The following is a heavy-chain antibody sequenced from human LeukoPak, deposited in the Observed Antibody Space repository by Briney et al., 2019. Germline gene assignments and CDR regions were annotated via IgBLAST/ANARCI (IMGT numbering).Heavy chain of an antibody. Sequence: GGSLRLSCAASGFTFSSYAMHWVRQAPGKGLEWVAVISYDGSNKYYADSVKGRFTISRDNSKNTLYLQMNSLRAEDTAVYYCARGVAKITMIVVPLGSWGQGTLATVSS. CDR3: ARGVAKITMIVVPLGS. D-gene: IGHD3-22*01. J-gene: IGHJ5*02. V-gene: IGHV3-30*04. CDR1: GFTFSSYA. CDR2: ISYDGSNK.